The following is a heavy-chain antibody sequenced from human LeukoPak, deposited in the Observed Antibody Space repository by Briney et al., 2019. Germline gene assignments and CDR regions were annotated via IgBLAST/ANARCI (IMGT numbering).Heavy chain of an antibody. V-gene: IGHV3-30*14. CDR2: ISDDGSRQ. CDR3: ARAMTAVTIFAY. CDR1: GFTFSNYA. J-gene: IGHJ4*02. Sequence: PGGSLRLSCAATGFTFSNYAIHWGRQAPGKGLEWVAFISDDGSRQHYADSVKGRFTISRDNSKNMVYLQMNSLRADDTAVYYCARAMTAVTIFAYWGQGTLVTVSS. D-gene: IGHD4-17*01.